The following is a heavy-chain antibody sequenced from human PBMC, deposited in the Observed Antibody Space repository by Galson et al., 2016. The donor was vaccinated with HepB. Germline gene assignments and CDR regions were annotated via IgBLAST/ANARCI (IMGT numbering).Heavy chain of an antibody. V-gene: IGHV3-74*03. CDR1: GFPTFTNFA. Sequence: SLRLSCAASGFPTFTNFAMSWVRQPPGKGLGWVSRIHSVGSSTKYADSVKGRFTISRDNANNTLYLQMNSLRAEDTAVYYCARDRASSGWYVFGSWGQGTLVTVAS. CDR3: ARDRASSGWYVFGS. CDR2: IHSVGSST. D-gene: IGHD6-19*01. J-gene: IGHJ4*02.